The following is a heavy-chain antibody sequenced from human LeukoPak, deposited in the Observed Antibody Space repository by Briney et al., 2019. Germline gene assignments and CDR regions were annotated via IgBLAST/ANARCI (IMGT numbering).Heavy chain of an antibody. V-gene: IGHV3-23*01. CDR3: ARKAQYNGHYPLDY. D-gene: IGHD1-7*01. J-gene: IGHJ4*02. CDR2: ISNNGGYT. Sequence: GGSLRLSCAASGFTFSSSAMSWVRQAPGKGLEWVSAISNNGGYTYYADSVQGRFTISRDNSKSTLCLQMNSLRAEDTAVYFCARKAQYNGHYPLDYWGQGTLVTVSP. CDR1: GFTFSSSA.